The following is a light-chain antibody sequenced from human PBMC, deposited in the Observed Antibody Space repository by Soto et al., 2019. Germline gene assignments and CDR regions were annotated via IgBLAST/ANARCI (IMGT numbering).Light chain of an antibody. CDR3: QQRSNWPPT. J-gene: IGKJ5*01. Sequence: EIVFTQSPATLSLSPLERATLSFRASQSVSSYLAWYQQKPGQAPRLLIYDASNRATGIPARFSGSGSGTDFTLTISSLEPEDFAVYYCQQRSNWPPTFGQGTRLEIK. V-gene: IGKV3-11*01. CDR2: DAS. CDR1: QSVSSY.